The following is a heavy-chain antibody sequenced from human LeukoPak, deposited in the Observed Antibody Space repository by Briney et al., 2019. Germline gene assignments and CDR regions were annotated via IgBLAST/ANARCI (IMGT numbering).Heavy chain of an antibody. J-gene: IGHJ3*02. CDR3: ARHGYDILTGSI. V-gene: IGHV4-59*08. D-gene: IGHD3-9*01. CDR2: IYYSGST. Sequence: SETLSLTCTVSGGSISSYYWSWIRQPPGKGLEWIGYIYYSGSTNYNPSLKSRVTISVDTSKNQFSLKLSSVTAADTAVYYCARHGYDILTGSIWGQGTMVTVSS. CDR1: GGSISSYY.